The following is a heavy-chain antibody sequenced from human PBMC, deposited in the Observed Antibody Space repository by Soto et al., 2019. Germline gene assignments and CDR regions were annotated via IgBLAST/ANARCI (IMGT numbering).Heavy chain of an antibody. CDR1: GGTFSSYA. Sequence: QVQLVQSGAEVKKPGSSVKVSCKASGGTFSSYAISWVRQAPGQGLEWMGGIIPIFGTANYAQKFQGRVTITADESTSTVCLERSSLRSEDAAVYYCGRVKRLGGCCGMGVWGQGPTVSVS. CDR3: GRVKRLGGCCGMGV. D-gene: IGHD3-16*01. CDR2: IIPIFGTA. V-gene: IGHV1-69*12. J-gene: IGHJ6*02.